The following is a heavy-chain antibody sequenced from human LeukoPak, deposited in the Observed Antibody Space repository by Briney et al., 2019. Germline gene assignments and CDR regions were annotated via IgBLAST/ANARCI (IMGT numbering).Heavy chain of an antibody. CDR2: ISSSSSYI. D-gene: IGHD4/OR15-4a*01. J-gene: IGHJ3*02. V-gene: IGHV3-21*01. Sequence: GGSLRLSCAASGFTFSSYSMNWVRQAPGKGLEWVSSISSSSSYIYYADSVKGRFTISRDNAKNTLYLQMNSLRAEDTAMYYCAKVSLNMVNDAFDIWGQGTMVSVSS. CDR3: AKVSLNMVNDAFDI. CDR1: GFTFSSYS.